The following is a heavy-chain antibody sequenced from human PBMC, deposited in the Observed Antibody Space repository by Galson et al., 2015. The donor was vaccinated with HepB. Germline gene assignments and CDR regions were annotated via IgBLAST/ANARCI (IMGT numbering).Heavy chain of an antibody. D-gene: IGHD4-17*01. V-gene: IGHV3-11*06. CDR2: ISGGTTYS. Sequence: SLRLSCAASGFIFSDYYMSWIRQAPGKGLEWLSYISGGTTYSNYADSVKGRFTISRDNAKNSLYPQINSLRADDTAVYYCARVADSDYGDHTHFDYWGQGSLVTVSS. CDR1: GFIFSDYY. CDR3: ARVADSDYGDHTHFDY. J-gene: IGHJ4*02.